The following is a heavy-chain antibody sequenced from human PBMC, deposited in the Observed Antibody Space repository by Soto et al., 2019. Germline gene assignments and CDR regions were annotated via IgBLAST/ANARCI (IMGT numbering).Heavy chain of an antibody. Sequence: QVQLVESGGGVVQPGRSLRLSCAASGFTFSSYGMHWVRQAPGKGLAWVAVIWYDGSNKYYADSVKGRFTISRDNSKNTLYLQMNSVRAEDTAVYYCAIYRRDGREDHDAFDIWGQGTMVTVSS. CDR3: AIYRRDGREDHDAFDI. CDR2: IWYDGSNK. V-gene: IGHV3-33*01. CDR1: GFTFSSYG. J-gene: IGHJ3*02. D-gene: IGHD1-26*01.